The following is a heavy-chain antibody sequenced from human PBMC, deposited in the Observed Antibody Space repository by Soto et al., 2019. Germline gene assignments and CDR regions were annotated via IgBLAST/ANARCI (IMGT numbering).Heavy chain of an antibody. Sequence: VQLVESGGGVVQPGRSLRLSCAASGCTFSSYAMHWVRQAPGKGLEWVAVISYDGSNKYYADSVKGRFTISRDNSKNTLYLQMNSLRAEDTAVYYCARVPSSSGRAHFDYWGQGTLVTVSS. CDR3: ARVPSSSGRAHFDY. CDR1: GCTFSSYA. V-gene: IGHV3-30-3*01. CDR2: ISYDGSNK. J-gene: IGHJ4*02. D-gene: IGHD2-15*01.